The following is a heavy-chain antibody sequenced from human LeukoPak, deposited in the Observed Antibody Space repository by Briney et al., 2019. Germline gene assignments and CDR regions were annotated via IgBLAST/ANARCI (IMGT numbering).Heavy chain of an antibody. CDR2: ISSSGSTI. V-gene: IGHV3-48*03. CDR3: VVEASFDY. J-gene: IGHJ4*02. Sequence: PGGSLRLSWAASGFTFSSYEMNWVRQAPGKGLEWVSYISSSGSTIYYADSVKGRFTISRDNAKNSLYLQMNSLRAEDTAVYYCVVEASFDYWGQGTLVTVSS. CDR1: GFTFSSYE.